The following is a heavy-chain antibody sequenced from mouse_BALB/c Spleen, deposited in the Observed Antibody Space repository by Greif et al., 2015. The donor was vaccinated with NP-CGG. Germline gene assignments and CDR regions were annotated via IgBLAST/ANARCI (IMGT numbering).Heavy chain of an antibody. J-gene: IGHJ3*01. Sequence: EVKLMESGAELVKPGASVKLSCTASGFNIKDTYMHWVKQRPEQGLEWIGRIDPANGNTKYDPKFQGKATITADTSSNTAYLQLSSLTSEDTAVYYCARNDGFAYWGQGTQVTVSA. CDR1: GFNIKDTY. V-gene: IGHV14-3*02. D-gene: IGHD2-12*01. CDR3: ARNDGFAY. CDR2: IDPANGNT.